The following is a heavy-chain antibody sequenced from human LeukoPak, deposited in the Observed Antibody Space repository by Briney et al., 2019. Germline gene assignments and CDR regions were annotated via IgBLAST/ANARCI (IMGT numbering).Heavy chain of an antibody. Sequence: PSETLSLTCAVDGGSFSGYYWSWIRQPPGRGLEWIGEINHSGSTNYNPSLKSRVTISVDTSKNQFSLKLSSVTAADTAVYYCARVYVWGSYRPVKAFDYWGQGTLVTVSS. CDR1: GGSFSGYY. CDR3: ARVYVWGSYRPVKAFDY. J-gene: IGHJ4*02. D-gene: IGHD3-16*02. V-gene: IGHV4-34*01. CDR2: INHSGST.